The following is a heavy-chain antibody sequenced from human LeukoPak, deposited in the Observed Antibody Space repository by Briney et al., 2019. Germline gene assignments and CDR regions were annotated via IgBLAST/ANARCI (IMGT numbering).Heavy chain of an antibody. D-gene: IGHD6-25*01. J-gene: IGHJ4*02. CDR2: IKQDGIEK. V-gene: IGHV3-7*01. CDR3: ARAAAAADIPYYLDF. CDR1: GFTFSNYW. Sequence: GGSLRLSCTASGFTFSNYWMTWIRQAPGKGLEWVANIKQDGIEKYYVDSVEGRFTVSRDNSKNSLFLQIESLRAADTAVYFCARAAAAADIPYYLDFWGQGTLVTVSS.